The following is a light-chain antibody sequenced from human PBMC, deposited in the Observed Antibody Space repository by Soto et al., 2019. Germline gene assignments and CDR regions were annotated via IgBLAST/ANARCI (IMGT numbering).Light chain of an antibody. CDR3: QQYGSSPMYT. CDR2: NAS. J-gene: IGKJ2*01. V-gene: IGKV1-17*01. Sequence: DIQMTQSPSSLSASVGDRVTITCRASQGIANDLGWYQQKPGKAPKRLIYNASNLQSGVPSRFSGSGSGTEFTLTISSLQPEDFAVYYCQQYGSSPMYTFGQGTKLEIK. CDR1: QGIAND.